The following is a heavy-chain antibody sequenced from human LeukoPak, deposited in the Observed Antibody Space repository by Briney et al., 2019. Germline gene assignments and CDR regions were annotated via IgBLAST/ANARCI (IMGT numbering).Heavy chain of an antibody. V-gene: IGHV4-28*01. D-gene: IGHD3-3*02. CDR2: IFYAGST. CDR1: GYSISSNHW. CDR3: ARIGPILGAAWVDY. J-gene: IGHJ4*02. Sequence: SETLSLTCAVSGYSISSNHWWGWIGQPPGKGLEWIGYIFYAGSTYYNPSLKSRVTMSLDTSKNQFSLRLSSVTAVDTAVYYCARIGPILGAAWVDYWGQGTLVSVSS.